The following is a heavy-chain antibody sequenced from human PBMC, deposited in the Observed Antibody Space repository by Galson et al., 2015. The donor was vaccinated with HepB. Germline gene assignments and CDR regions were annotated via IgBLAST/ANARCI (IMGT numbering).Heavy chain of an antibody. CDR3: ARESFGVVNLDY. CDR2: ISSAGSNK. CDR1: GFTFGSQA. Sequence: SLRLSCAASGFTFGSQAIHWVRQAPGKGLEWVAVISSAGSNKYYADSVKGRFTISRDNSKNTLYLQMNSLRPEDTAVYSCARESFGVVNLDYWGQGTLVTVSS. D-gene: IGHD3-3*01. J-gene: IGHJ4*02. V-gene: IGHV3-30-3*01.